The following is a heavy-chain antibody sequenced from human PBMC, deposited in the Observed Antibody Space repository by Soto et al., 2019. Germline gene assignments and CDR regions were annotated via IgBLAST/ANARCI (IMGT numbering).Heavy chain of an antibody. CDR3: VRARSEKYLEY. CDR1: GVTFINHG. J-gene: IGHJ4*02. V-gene: IGHV3-33*01. CDR2: IWYDGSDK. D-gene: IGHD1-20*01. Sequence: GESXRLSCATSGVTFINHGMHLVRQAPGKGLEWVAVIWYDGSDKYYADSVKGRFTISRDNSKNTVNLQMSRMRAEDTAVYYCVRARSEKYLEYWGQGTLVTVSS.